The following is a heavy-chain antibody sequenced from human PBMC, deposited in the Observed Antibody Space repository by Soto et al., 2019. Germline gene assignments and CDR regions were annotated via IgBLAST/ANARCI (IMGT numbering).Heavy chain of an antibody. Sequence: EVQLLDSGGGLVQPGGSLRLSCAASGFTFSNYAMSWVRQAPGKGLEWVSGVGGSGDSTYYADSVKGRFTISRDNSKDPLYLQMNSLRAEDTAVYYCAKSHIGYCSGGSCYPPHYFDYWGQGTLVTVSS. J-gene: IGHJ4*02. D-gene: IGHD2-15*01. V-gene: IGHV3-23*01. CDR2: VGGSGDST. CDR1: GFTFSNYA. CDR3: AKSHIGYCSGGSCYPPHYFDY.